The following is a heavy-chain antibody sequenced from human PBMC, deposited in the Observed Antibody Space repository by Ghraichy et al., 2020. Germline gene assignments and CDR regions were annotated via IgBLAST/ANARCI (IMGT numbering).Heavy chain of an antibody. J-gene: IGHJ4*02. CDR3: ARGGFGELSLFDY. CDR1: GGSISSGGYY. D-gene: IGHD3-10*01. V-gene: IGHV4-31*03. CDR2: IYYSGST. Sequence: LSLTCTVSGGSISSGGYYWSWIRQHPGKGLEWIGYIYYSGSTYYNPSLKSRVTISVDTSKNQFSLKLSSVTAADTAVYYCARGGFGELSLFDYWGQGTLVTVSS.